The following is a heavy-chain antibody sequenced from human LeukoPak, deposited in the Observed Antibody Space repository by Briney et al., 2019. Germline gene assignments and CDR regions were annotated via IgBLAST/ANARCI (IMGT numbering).Heavy chain of an antibody. CDR3: AREWNYYYMDV. V-gene: IGHV3-30-3*01. CDR2: ISYDGSNK. J-gene: IGHJ6*03. CDR1: GFTFSSYA. Sequence: PGRSLRLSCAASGFTFSSYAMHWVRQAPGKGLEWVAVISYDGSNKYYADSVKGRFTISRDNSKNTLYLQMNSLRAEDTAVYYCAREWNYYYMDVWGKGTTVTVSS.